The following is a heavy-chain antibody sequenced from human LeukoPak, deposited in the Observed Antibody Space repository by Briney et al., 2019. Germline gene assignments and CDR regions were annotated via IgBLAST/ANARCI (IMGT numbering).Heavy chain of an antibody. V-gene: IGHV1-46*01. CDR3: ARSYCSGGSCYSVDY. J-gene: IGHJ4*02. Sequence: ASVKVSCKASGYTFTSYDINWVRQAPGQGLEWMGIINPSGGSTSYAQKFQGRVTMTRDMSTSTVYMELSSLRSEDTAVYYCARSYCSGGSCYSVDYWGQGTLVTVSS. CDR2: INPSGGST. D-gene: IGHD2-15*01. CDR1: GYTFTSYD.